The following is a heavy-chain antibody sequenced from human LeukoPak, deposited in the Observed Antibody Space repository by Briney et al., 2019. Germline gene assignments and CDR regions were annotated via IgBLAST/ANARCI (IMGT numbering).Heavy chain of an antibody. Sequence: GRSLRLSCAASGFTFSSYGMHWVRQAPGKGLEWVAVISYDGSNKYYADSVKGRFTISRDNSKNTLYLQMNSLRAEDTAVYYCAKGPSVRDSYFDYWGQGTLVTVSS. CDR3: AKGPSVRDSYFDY. CDR2: ISYDGSNK. D-gene: IGHD3-10*01. CDR1: GFTFSSYG. J-gene: IGHJ4*02. V-gene: IGHV3-30*18.